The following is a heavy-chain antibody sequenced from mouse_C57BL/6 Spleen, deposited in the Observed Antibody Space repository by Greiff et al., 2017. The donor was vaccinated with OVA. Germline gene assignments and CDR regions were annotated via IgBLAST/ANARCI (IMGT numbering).Heavy chain of an antibody. CDR3: ASPIYDGSAWFAY. D-gene: IGHD2-3*01. Sequence: EVKVVESGGDLVKPGGSLKLSCAASGFTFSSYGMSWVRQTPDKRLAWVATISSGGSYTYYPDSVKGRFTISRDNAKNTLYLQMSSLKSEDTAMYYCASPIYDGSAWFAYWGQGTLVTVSA. J-gene: IGHJ3*01. CDR2: ISSGGSYT. CDR1: GFTFSSYG. V-gene: IGHV5-6*01.